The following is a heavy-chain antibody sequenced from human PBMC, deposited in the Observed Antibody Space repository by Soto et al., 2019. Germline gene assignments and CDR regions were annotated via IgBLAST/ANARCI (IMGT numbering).Heavy chain of an antibody. J-gene: IGHJ4*02. V-gene: IGHV4-31*03. CDR1: GGSISSGGYY. D-gene: IGHD3-10*01. CDR2: IYYSGST. Sequence: SETLSLICTVSGGSISSGGYYWSWIRQHPGKGLEWIGYIYYSGSTYYNPSLKSRVTISVDTSKNQFSLKLSSVTAADTAVYYCARDRITMVRGVITRGAGFDYWGQGTLVTVSS. CDR3: ARDRITMVRGVITRGAGFDY.